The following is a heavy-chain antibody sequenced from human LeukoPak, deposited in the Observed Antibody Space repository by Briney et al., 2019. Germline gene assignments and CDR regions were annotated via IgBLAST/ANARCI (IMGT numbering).Heavy chain of an antibody. CDR3: ANGRAVAGKGYFDY. Sequence: SETLSLTCTVSGGSISSYYWSWIRQPAGKGLERIGRICTSGSTNYNPSLKSRVTMSVDTSKNQFSLKLSSVTAADTAVYYCANGRAVAGKGYFDYWGQGTLVTVSS. J-gene: IGHJ4*02. CDR2: ICTSGST. CDR1: GGSISSYY. D-gene: IGHD6-19*01. V-gene: IGHV4-4*07.